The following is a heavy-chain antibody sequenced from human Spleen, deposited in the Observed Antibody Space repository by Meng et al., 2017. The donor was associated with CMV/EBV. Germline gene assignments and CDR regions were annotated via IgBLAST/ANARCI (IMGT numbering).Heavy chain of an antibody. CDR3: ARDFYYDSSGDNY. D-gene: IGHD3-22*01. CDR1: GFTFSSYA. Sequence: GESLKISCAASGFTFSSYAMHWVRQAPGKGLEWVAVISYDGSNKYYADSVKGRFTISRDNSKNTLYLQMNSLRAEDTAVYYCARDFYYDSSGDNYWGQGTLVTVSS. CDR2: ISYDGSNK. V-gene: IGHV3-30-3*01. J-gene: IGHJ4*02.